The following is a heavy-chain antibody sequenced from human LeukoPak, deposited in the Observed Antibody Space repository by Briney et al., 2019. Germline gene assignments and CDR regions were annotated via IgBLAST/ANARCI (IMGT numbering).Heavy chain of an antibody. V-gene: IGHV3-9*01. Sequence: QPGGSLRLSCAASGFTFDDYAMHWVRHAPGKGLEWVSGISWNSGSIGYADSVKGRFTISRDNAKNSLYLQMNSLRAEDTALYYCAKDMRRYYGSGSYLDYWGQGTLVTVSS. D-gene: IGHD3-10*01. CDR1: GFTFDDYA. CDR2: ISWNSGSI. J-gene: IGHJ4*02. CDR3: AKDMRRYYGSGSYLDY.